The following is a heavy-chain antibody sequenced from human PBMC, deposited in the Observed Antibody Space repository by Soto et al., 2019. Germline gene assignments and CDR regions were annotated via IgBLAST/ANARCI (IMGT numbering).Heavy chain of an antibody. CDR2: INHSGST. CDR3: ARVLAATSSYYYGMDV. Sequence: SETLSLTCAVYAGIFSGYYWSWLRQPPGKRLEWIGDINHSGSTNYNPSLKSRVTISVGTSKNQFSLKLSSVTAADTAVYYCARVLAATSSYYYGMDVWGQGTTVT. J-gene: IGHJ6*02. V-gene: IGHV4-34*01. CDR1: AGIFSGYY. D-gene: IGHD2-15*01.